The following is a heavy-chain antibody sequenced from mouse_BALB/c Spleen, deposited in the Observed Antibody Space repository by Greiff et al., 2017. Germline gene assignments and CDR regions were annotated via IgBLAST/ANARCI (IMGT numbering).Heavy chain of an antibody. J-gene: IGHJ4*01. V-gene: IGHV3-6*02. CDR2: ISYDGSN. CDR1: GYSITSGYY. CDR3: ARAGPYYAMDY. Sequence: DVKLQESGPGLVKPSQSLSLTCSVTGYSITSGYYWNWIRQFPGNKLEWMGYISYDGSNNYNPSLKNRISITRDTSKNQFFLKLNSVTTEDTATYYCARAGPYYAMDYWGQGTSVTVSS.